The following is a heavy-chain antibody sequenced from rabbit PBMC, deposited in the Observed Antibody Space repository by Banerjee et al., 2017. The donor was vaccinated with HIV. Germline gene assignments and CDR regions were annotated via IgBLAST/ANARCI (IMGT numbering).Heavy chain of an antibody. CDR2: IYTGTGST. CDR3: ARRNGGGGLDL. J-gene: IGHJ3*01. V-gene: IGHV1S45*01. CDR1: GFEFSSKA. Sequence: QEQLEESGGGLVKPGASLTLTCTASGFEFSSKAMCWVRQAPGKGPEWIVCIYTGTGSTWYASWAKGRFTISKTSSTTVTLQMTSLTAADTATYFCARRNGGGGLDLWGQGTLVTVS. D-gene: IGHD4-1*01.